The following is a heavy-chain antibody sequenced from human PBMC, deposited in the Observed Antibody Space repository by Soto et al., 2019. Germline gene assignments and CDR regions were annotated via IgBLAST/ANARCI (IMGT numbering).Heavy chain of an antibody. D-gene: IGHD2-2*01. CDR2: MYPNSGNT. CDR1: GYTFTSYD. J-gene: IGHJ6*02. CDR3: PRPSGDSASWHGMDA. Sequence: QVQLVQSGAEVKKPGASVKVSCKASGYTFTSYDINWVRQATGQGLEWMGWMYPNSGNTGYAQKFQGRVTMTRNTAISPAYMELSSLRSADTAVYYRPRPSGDSASWHGMDAWGQGTTVTVSS. V-gene: IGHV1-8*01.